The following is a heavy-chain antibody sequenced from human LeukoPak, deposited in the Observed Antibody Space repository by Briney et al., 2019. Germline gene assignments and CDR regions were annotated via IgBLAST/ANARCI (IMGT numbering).Heavy chain of an antibody. J-gene: IGHJ4*02. CDR1: GFTFSSCT. CDR3: AKASGADFVAVVAGFGF. V-gene: IGHV3-23*01. CDR2: IGGNGGST. Sequence: GGSLRLSCSASGFTFSSCTMSWVRQAPGKGLEWVSSIGGNGGSTYYADSVKGRFTISRDNSKITLYLQMNRLISEDTAVYYCAKASGADFVAVVAGFGFWGQGNLVTVSS. D-gene: IGHD2-15*01.